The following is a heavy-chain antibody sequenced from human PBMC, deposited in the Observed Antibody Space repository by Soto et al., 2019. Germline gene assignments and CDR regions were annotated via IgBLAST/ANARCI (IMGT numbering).Heavy chain of an antibody. CDR2: MSWNRGSI. D-gene: IGHD3-16*02. CDR1: GFTFDDYA. CDR3: AKDISVGELSAPDH. J-gene: IGHJ4*02. V-gene: IGHV3-9*01. Sequence: GGSMRLSCVASGFTFDDYAMHWVRQAPGKGLEWVSGMSWNRGSIVYADSVKGRFTISRDNAKNSLYLQMNSLRPEDSALYYCAKDISVGELSAPDHWGQGTMGTVSA.